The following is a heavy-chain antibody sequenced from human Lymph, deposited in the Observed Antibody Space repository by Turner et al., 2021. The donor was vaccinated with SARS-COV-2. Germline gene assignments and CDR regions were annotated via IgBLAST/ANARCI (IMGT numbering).Heavy chain of an antibody. J-gene: IGHJ4*02. D-gene: IGHD3-10*01. Sequence: QVQLVESGGGVVQPGRSLRLSCAASGFTFSSYAMHWVRQAPGKGLEWVALISYDGSNKYYEDSGKGRFTISRDNSKNTLYLQMNSLRAEDTAVYYCAREMGAGSDYWGQGTLVTVSS. CDR1: GFTFSSYA. V-gene: IGHV3-30*04. CDR2: ISYDGSNK. CDR3: AREMGAGSDY.